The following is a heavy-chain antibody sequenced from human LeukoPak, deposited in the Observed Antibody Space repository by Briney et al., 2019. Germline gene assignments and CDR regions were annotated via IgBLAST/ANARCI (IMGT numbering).Heavy chain of an antibody. Sequence: GGSLRLSCAASGFTFNNYAMNWVRQAPGKGLEWVSGISGSGGSTYYADSVKGRFTISRDNSKNTLYLQMNSLRAEDTALYYCARVSSGWYPDYWGQGTLVTVSS. CDR1: GFTFNNYA. CDR2: ISGSGGST. D-gene: IGHD6-19*01. V-gene: IGHV3-23*01. CDR3: ARVSSGWYPDY. J-gene: IGHJ4*02.